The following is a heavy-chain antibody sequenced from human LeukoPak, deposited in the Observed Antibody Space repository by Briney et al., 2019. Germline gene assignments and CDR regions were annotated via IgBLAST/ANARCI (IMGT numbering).Heavy chain of an antibody. D-gene: IGHD1-1*01. CDR3: ARGLDLEGLDS. V-gene: IGHV4-34*01. J-gene: IGHJ4*02. CDR2: INDSGTT. Sequence: NASETLSLTCGVYGGSFSDYNWSWLRQSPEKGLEWIGEINDSGTTHYNPSLQSRVTISVDTANHQFSLRLNSLTAADTAVYFCARGLDLEGLDSWGPGTLVIVSS. CDR1: GGSFSDYN.